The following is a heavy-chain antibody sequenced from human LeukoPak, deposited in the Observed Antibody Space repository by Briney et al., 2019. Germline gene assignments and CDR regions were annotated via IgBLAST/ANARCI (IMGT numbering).Heavy chain of an antibody. V-gene: IGHV3-74*01. CDR2: INSDGTST. J-gene: IGHJ3*02. CDR1: GFTVSNFW. CDR3: ARETWSRGGDAFDI. D-gene: IGHD3-10*01. Sequence: PGGSLTLSCAASGFTVSNFWMHWVRQPPAQGLVWVSRINSDGTSTNYADSVQGRLTISRDNTKNTLYLQMNSLTVEDTAVYYCARETWSRGGDAFDIWGRGTMVTVSS.